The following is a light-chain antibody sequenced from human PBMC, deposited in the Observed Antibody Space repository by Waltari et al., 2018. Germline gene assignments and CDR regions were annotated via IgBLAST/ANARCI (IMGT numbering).Light chain of an antibody. V-gene: IGKV3-20*01. CDR3: QHYVRLPAT. CDR2: GAS. Sequence: EIVLTQSPATLSLSPGERATLACRASQSVGTSLAVYQQKPGQAPRLLIYGASRRATGIPDRFSGSGSGTDFSLTISRLEPEDFAVYYCQHYVRLPATFGQGTKVEV. CDR1: QSVGTS. J-gene: IGKJ1*01.